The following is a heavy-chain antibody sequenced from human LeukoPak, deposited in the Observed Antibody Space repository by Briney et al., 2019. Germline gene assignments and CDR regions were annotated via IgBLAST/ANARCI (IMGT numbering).Heavy chain of an antibody. J-gene: IGHJ6*04. CDR2: IYPNSGGT. D-gene: IGHD2-2*01. V-gene: IGHV1-2*02. CDR1: GYTFTAYY. Sequence: RASVKVSCKAAGYTFTAYYIHWVRPAPRQGLEWMGWIYPNSGGTDSAQNFRGTVTLTRDTSSTTSNMELSRLISDDTAVYYCAKARGLYCSSISCYDCDVWGKGTTVTVSS. CDR3: AKARGLYCSSISCYDCDV.